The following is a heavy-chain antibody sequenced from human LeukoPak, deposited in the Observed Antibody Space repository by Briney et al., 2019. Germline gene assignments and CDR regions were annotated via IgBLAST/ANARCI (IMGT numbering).Heavy chain of an antibody. J-gene: IGHJ4*02. D-gene: IGHD3-22*01. CDR1: GYSFTSYW. V-gene: IGHV5-51*01. CDR2: IYPGDSDT. Sequence: GESLKISRKGSGYSFTSYWIGWVRQMPGKGLEWMGIIYPGDSDTRYSPSFQGQVTISADKSISTAYLQWSSLKASDTAMYYCARTNYYDSSGYWPGDYWGQGTLVTVSS. CDR3: ARTNYYDSSGYWPGDY.